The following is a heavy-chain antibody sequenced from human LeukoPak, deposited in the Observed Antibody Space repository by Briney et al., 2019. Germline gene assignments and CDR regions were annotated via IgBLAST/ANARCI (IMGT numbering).Heavy chain of an antibody. D-gene: IGHD3-3*01. J-gene: IGHJ5*02. CDR3: ARADYDFWSGPPNWFDP. CDR1: GYTFTSYG. Sequence: ASVTVSCTASGYTFTSYGISWVRQAPGQGLEWMGWISAYNGNTNYAQKLQGRVTMTTDTSTSTAYMELGSLRSDDTAVYYCARADYDFWSGPPNWFDPWGQGTLVTVSS. V-gene: IGHV1-18*01. CDR2: ISAYNGNT.